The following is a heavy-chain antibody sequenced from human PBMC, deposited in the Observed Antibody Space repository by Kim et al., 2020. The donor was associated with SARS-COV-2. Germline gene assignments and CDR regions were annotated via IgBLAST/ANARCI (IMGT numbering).Heavy chain of an antibody. V-gene: IGHV4-61*02. D-gene: IGHD6-19*01. CDR3: ARGSVAGTQWFDS. CDR2: IYTSGST. Sequence: SETLSLTCTVSGGSISSGSYYWSWIRQPAGKGLEWIGRIYTSGSTNYNPSLKSRVTISVDTSKNQFSLKLSSVTAADTAVYYCARGSVAGTQWFDSWGQGTLVTVSS. J-gene: IGHJ5*01. CDR1: GGSISSGSYY.